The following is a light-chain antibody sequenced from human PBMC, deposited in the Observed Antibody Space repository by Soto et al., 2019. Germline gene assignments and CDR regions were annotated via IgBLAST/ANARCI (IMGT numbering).Light chain of an antibody. V-gene: IGKV1-5*01. CDR1: QSISTW. CDR2: DAS. J-gene: IGKJ2*01. Sequence: DIQMIQSPSTVSASVGDGVTITCRASQSISTWLAWYQQKPGNAPKLLIYDASTLESGVPSGFSGSGSGTEFTLTISSLQPDDFATYYCQQYNSYPSTFGQGTKLEIK. CDR3: QQYNSYPST.